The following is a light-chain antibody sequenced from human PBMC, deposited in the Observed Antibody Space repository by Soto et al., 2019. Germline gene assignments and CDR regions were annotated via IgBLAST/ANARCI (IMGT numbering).Light chain of an antibody. CDR1: SSNIGAGYD. J-gene: IGLJ2*01. Sequence: QSVLTQPPSLSGAPGQRVTISCTGSSSNIGAGYDVHWYQHLPGTAPKLLMFDNNKRPSGVPDRFSGSKSGTSASLAITGLQAEDEGEYYCQSYDTSLSGPVVFGGGTKLTVL. V-gene: IGLV1-40*01. CDR2: DNN. CDR3: QSYDTSLSGPVV.